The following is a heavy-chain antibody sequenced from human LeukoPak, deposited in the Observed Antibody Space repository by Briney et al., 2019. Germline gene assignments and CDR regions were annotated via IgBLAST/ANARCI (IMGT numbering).Heavy chain of an antibody. J-gene: IGHJ4*02. CDR1: GGSISRSSYY. V-gene: IGHV4-39*07. CDR3: ARVPSNRYSSSWYFDY. Sequence: SETLSLTCTVSGGSISRSSYYWGWIRQPPGKGLEWIGSIYYSGSTYYNPSLKSRVTISVDTSKNQFSLKLSSVTAADTAVYYCARVPSNRYSSSWYFDYWGQGTLVTVSS. CDR2: IYYSGST. D-gene: IGHD6-13*01.